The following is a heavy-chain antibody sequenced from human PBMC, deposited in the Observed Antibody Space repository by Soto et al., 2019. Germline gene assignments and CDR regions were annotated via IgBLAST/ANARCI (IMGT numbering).Heavy chain of an antibody. J-gene: IGHJ4*02. CDR2: ISSSSSYI. CDR3: ARAVAGAETN. Sequence: EVQLVESGGGLVKPGGSLRLSCAASGFTFSSYSMNWVRQAPGKGLEWVSSISSSSSYIYYADSVKGRFTISRDDAKNSLYLQMNSLRAEDAAVYYCARAVAGAETNWGQGTLVTVSS. CDR1: GFTFSSYS. V-gene: IGHV3-21*01.